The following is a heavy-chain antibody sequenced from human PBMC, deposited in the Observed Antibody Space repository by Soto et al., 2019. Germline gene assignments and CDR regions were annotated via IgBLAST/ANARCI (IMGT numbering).Heavy chain of an antibody. CDR3: ARGIAAKSNWFDP. J-gene: IGHJ5*02. Sequence: ASVKVSCKASGGTFSSYAISWVRQAPGQGLEWMGGIIPIFGTANYAQKFQGRVTITADESTSTAYMELSSLRSEDTAVYYCARGIAAKSNWFDPWGQGTLVTVSS. CDR1: GGTFSSYA. V-gene: IGHV1-69*13. D-gene: IGHD6-13*01. CDR2: IIPIFGTA.